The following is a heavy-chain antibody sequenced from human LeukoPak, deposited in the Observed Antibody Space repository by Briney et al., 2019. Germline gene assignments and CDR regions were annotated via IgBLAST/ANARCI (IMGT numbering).Heavy chain of an antibody. D-gene: IGHD3-10*01. V-gene: IGHV3-23*01. CDR1: GFTFSSYA. Sequence: GGSLRLSCAASGFTFSSYAMSWVRQAPGKGLEGVSAISGSGGSTYYADSVKGRFTISRDNSKNTLYLQMNSLRAEDTAVYYCAKITMVRGVKVDAFDIWGQGTMVTVSS. CDR3: AKITMVRGVKVDAFDI. J-gene: IGHJ3*02. CDR2: ISGSGGST.